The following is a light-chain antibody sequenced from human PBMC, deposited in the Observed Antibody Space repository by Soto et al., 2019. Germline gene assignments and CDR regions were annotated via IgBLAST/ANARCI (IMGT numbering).Light chain of an antibody. V-gene: IGLV4-69*01. J-gene: IGLJ3*02. CDR1: SGHSSYA. CDR3: QTWGTGIWV. CDR2: LNSDGSH. Sequence: QPVLTQSPSASASLGASVKLTCTLISGHSSYAIAWHQQQPEKGPRYLMKLNSDGSHSKGDGIPDRFSGSSSGAERYLTISSLQSEDEADYYCQTWGTGIWVFGGGTKLTVL.